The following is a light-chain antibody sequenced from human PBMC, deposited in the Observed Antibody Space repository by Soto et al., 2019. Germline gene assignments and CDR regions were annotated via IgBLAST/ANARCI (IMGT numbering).Light chain of an antibody. J-gene: IGLJ2*01. V-gene: IGLV1-44*01. CDR2: SNN. Sequence: QSVLTQPPSASGTPGQRVTISCSGSSSNIGSNTVNWYQQLPGTAPKLLIYSNNQRPSGVPDRFSGSKAGTSASLAISGLQSEDEDSYYCAACDDSLNGVVFGGGTTLTVL. CDR3: AACDDSLNGVV. CDR1: SSNIGSNT.